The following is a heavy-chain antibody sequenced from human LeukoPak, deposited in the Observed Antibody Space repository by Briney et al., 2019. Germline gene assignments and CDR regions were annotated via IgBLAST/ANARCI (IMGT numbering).Heavy chain of an antibody. Sequence: SEILSLTCAVYGGSFSGYYWSWIRQPPGKGLEWIGEINHSGSTNYNPSLKSRVTISVDTSKNQFSLKLSSVTAADTAVYYCARGARSRYYYGLGSYYKIRGGMDVWGQGTTVTVSS. J-gene: IGHJ6*02. CDR1: GGSFSGYY. V-gene: IGHV4-34*01. CDR2: INHSGST. D-gene: IGHD3-10*01. CDR3: ARGARSRYYYGLGSYYKIRGGMDV.